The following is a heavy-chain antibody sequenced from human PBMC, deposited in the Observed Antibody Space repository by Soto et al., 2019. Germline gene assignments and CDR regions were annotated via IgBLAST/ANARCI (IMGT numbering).Heavy chain of an antibody. Sequence: SVKVSCKAFGGTFSSYAISWVRQAPGQGLEWMGGIIPIFGTANYAQKFQGRVTITADESTSTAYMELSSLRSEDTAVYYCARTGGDWNRYYYGMDVWGQGTTVTVS. D-gene: IGHD1-1*01. CDR2: IIPIFGTA. V-gene: IGHV1-69*13. CDR3: ARTGGDWNRYYYGMDV. CDR1: GGTFSSYA. J-gene: IGHJ6*02.